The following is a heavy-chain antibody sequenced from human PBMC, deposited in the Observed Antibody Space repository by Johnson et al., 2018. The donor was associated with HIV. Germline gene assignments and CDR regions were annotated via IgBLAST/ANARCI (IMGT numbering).Heavy chain of an antibody. V-gene: IGHV3-11*04. CDR1: GFTFSDYY. J-gene: IGHJ3*02. D-gene: IGHD4-23*01. CDR3: AKVGRMATVVTPGDAFDI. CDR2: ISSSGSTI. Sequence: QVQLVESGGGLVKPGGSLRLSCAASGFTFSDYYMRWIRQAPGKGLEWVSYISSSGSTIYYVDSVKGRFTISRDNAKNSLYLQMNSLRAEDTAVYYCAKVGRMATVVTPGDAFDIWGQGTKVTVSS.